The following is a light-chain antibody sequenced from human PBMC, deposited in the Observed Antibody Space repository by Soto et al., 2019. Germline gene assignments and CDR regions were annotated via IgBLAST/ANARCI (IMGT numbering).Light chain of an antibody. CDR3: QQRSNGPLP. J-gene: IGKJ1*01. CDR2: DAS. V-gene: IGKV3-11*01. Sequence: EIVLTQSPATLSLSPGERATLSCRASQSVSSYFAWYQQKPGQAPRLLIYDASNRATGIPARFSGSGSGTAFPHTISSLEPKDFAFFYCQQRSNGPLPFGKG. CDR1: QSVSSY.